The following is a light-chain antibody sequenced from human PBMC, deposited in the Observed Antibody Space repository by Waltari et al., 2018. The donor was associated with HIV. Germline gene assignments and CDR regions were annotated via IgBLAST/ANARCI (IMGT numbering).Light chain of an antibody. CDR3: SAYSTTNTFVV. V-gene: IGLV2-14*03. Sequence: QSALAQPASLSGSLGQSIAIPCSGSTNDISGDHYVSWYQQYAGKSPKLLIYDVNKRPSGVSYRFSGSRFGNTASLIISGLQTDDEAAYFCSAYSTTNTFVVFGGGTKVTVL. CDR2: DVN. J-gene: IGLJ3*02. CDR1: TNDISGDHY.